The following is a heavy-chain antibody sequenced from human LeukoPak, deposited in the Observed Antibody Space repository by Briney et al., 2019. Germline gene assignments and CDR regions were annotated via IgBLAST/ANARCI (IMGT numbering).Heavy chain of an antibody. V-gene: IGHV4-39*06. CDR3: ARSGDYYDSSGYRFDY. CDR2: IYTSGST. Sequence: SETLSLTCTVSGGSISSSSYYWGWIRQPPGKGLEWIGRIYTSGSTNYNPSLKSRVTMSVDTSKNQFPLKLSSVTAADTAVYYCARSGDYYDSSGYRFDYWGQGTLVTVSS. CDR1: GGSISSSSYY. D-gene: IGHD3-22*01. J-gene: IGHJ4*02.